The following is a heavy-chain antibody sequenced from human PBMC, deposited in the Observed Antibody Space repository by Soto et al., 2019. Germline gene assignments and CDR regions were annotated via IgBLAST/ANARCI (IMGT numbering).Heavy chain of an antibody. Sequence: EVQLVESGGGLVQPGGSLTLSCAASGFLFKNYEVDWVRQAPGKGPEWISYINVNSGTIYYADSVRGRFTISRDNAKNSLYLQMNSLRAEDTAVYFCVREYCSGGICSDAFDVWGQGTLVTVSS. CDR3: VREYCSGGICSDAFDV. D-gene: IGHD2-15*01. CDR2: INVNSGTI. V-gene: IGHV3-48*03. CDR1: GFLFKNYE. J-gene: IGHJ3*01.